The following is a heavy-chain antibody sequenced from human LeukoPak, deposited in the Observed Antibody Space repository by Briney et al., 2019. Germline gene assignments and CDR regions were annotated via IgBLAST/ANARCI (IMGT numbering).Heavy chain of an antibody. CDR1: VGSFSGYY. D-gene: IGHD3-10*01. CDR2: INHSGST. V-gene: IGHV4-34*01. J-gene: IGHJ5*02. Sequence: SETLSLTCAVYVGSFSGYYWSWIRQTPGKGLEWIGEINHSGSTTYNPSLKSRVTVSALTSKNQFSLKLNSVTAADTAVYYCARELNGSGDNWFDPWGQGTLVTVSS. CDR3: ARELNGSGDNWFDP.